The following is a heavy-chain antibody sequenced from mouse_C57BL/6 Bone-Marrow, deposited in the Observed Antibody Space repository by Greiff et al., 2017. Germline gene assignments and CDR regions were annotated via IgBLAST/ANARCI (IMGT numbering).Heavy chain of an antibody. CDR1: GFTFPDYY. V-gene: IGHV1-36*01. Sequence: VQLKESGPVLVKPGPSVKISCKASGFTFPDYYMHWVKQSHGKSLEWIGLVYPYNGGTSYNQKFKGKATLTVDTSSSTAYMELNSLTSEDSAVYFCARPMITTGAWFAYWGQATLVTVSA. CDR2: VYPYNGGT. J-gene: IGHJ3*01. D-gene: IGHD2-4*01. CDR3: ARPMITTGAWFAY.